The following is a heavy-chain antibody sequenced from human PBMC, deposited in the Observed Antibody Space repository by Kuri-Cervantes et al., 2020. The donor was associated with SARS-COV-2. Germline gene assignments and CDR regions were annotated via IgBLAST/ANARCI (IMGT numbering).Heavy chain of an antibody. Sequence: GGSLRLSCTASGFTFGDYAMSWFRQPPGKGLEYVSVISSNGVSTHYANSVKGRFTISRDNSKNTLYFQMGSLRPEDMAVYYCATLGEIGYWGQRTLVTVSS. J-gene: IGHJ4*02. V-gene: IGHV3-64*01. CDR3: ATLGEIGY. D-gene: IGHD5-24*01. CDR2: ISSNGVST. CDR1: GFTFGDYA.